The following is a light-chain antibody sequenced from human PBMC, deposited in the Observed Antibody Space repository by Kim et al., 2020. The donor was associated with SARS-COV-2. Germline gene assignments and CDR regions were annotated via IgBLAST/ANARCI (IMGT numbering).Light chain of an antibody. CDR3: LQYYNWPPLT. V-gene: IGKV3-15*01. CDR1: QSVSSP. Sequence: SPGERATLSCVASQSVSSPLAWYQQKPGQAPRLLISAASTRATGVPVRFSGSGSGTEFTLTISSLQSEDFAVYYCLQYYNWPPLTFGGGTKVDIK. J-gene: IGKJ4*01. CDR2: AAS.